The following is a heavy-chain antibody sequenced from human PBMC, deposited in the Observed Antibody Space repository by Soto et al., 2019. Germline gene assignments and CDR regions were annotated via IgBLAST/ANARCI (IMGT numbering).Heavy chain of an antibody. CDR3: ANEKDRQQLAVNSYYMIYV. D-gene: IGHD3-22*01. CDR2: IIPIFPTP. J-gene: IGHJ6*02. CDR1: GGTFRANA. Sequence: QVQLVQSGAEVKKLGSSVKISCKASGGTFRANAFSWLRQAHGQGLEWMGGIIPIFPTPDYPQKFQGRVTITADESTTTTDIELSSLRSDATAPSHAANEKDRQQLAVNSYYMIYVWCPGNTVTVSS. V-gene: IGHV1-69*12.